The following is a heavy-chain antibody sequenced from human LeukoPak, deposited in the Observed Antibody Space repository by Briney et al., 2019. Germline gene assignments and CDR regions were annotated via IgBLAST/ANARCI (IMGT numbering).Heavy chain of an antibody. V-gene: IGHV4-59*01. Sequence: SETLSLTCTVSGGSIRSYYWNWIRQPPGKGLEWIGYIYYTGSTNYNPSLKSRVTISVDTSKNHFSLKLSSVTAADTAVYYCARDRGEGYNWDFWGQGTLVTVSS. D-gene: IGHD5-24*01. CDR3: ARDRGEGYNWDF. J-gene: IGHJ4*02. CDR1: GGSIRSYY. CDR2: IYYTGST.